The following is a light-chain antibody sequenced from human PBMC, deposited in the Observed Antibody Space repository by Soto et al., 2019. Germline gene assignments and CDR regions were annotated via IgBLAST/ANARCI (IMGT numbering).Light chain of an antibody. CDR3: TSYSTSSTLGYV. Sequence: QSALTQPASVSGSPRQSITISCTGTSNDVGGYNYVSWYRQLPGKAHKLVIYDVSNRPAGVSNRFSGSKSGNTASLTISGLQAEDEADYYCTSYSTSSTLGYVFGSGTKVTVL. V-gene: IGLV2-14*01. CDR1: SNDVGGYNY. CDR2: DVS. J-gene: IGLJ1*01.